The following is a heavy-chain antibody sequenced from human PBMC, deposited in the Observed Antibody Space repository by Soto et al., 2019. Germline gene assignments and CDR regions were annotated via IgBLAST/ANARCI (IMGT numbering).Heavy chain of an antibody. CDR2: IKYDGSIT. D-gene: IGHD3-10*01. CDR1: GFTFSTYW. J-gene: IGHJ4*02. Sequence: PGGSLRLSCAASGFTFSTYWMHWVRQVPGEGLVWVSRIKYDGSITNYADSVKGRFTISRDNTKNTLYLQVNSLRVEDTAVYYCSRLWRHDDSEGLISYLDSWGQVTLVTVS. V-gene: IGHV3-74*01. CDR3: SRLWRHDDSEGLISYLDS.